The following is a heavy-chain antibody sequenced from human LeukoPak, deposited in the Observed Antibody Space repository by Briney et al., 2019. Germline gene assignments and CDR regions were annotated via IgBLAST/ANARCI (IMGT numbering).Heavy chain of an antibody. CDR2: ISSSTI. CDR1: GFTFSSYS. CDR3: AREELGSSLGFDP. V-gene: IGHV3-48*01. D-gene: IGHD3-16*01. J-gene: IGHJ5*02. Sequence: AGGSLRLSCAASGFTFSSYSMNWVRQAPGKGLEWVSYISSSTIYYADSVKGRFTISRDNAKNTLYLQMNSLRAEDTAVYYCAREELGSSLGFDPWGQGTLVTVSS.